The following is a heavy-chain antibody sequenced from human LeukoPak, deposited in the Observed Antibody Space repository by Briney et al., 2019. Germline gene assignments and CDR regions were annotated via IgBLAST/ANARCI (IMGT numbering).Heavy chain of an antibody. D-gene: IGHD6-19*01. CDR3: ARDLSAAFDF. J-gene: IGHJ4*02. Sequence: GTSLRLSCAASGFPFSSYGMHWVRQAPGKGLEWVARLVYDARSDYANSVKGRFSISRDDSKNTLFLDMSNLRVEDTALYYCARDLSAAFDFWGQGILVTVSS. CDR2: LVYDARS. V-gene: IGHV3-33*01. CDR1: GFPFSSYG.